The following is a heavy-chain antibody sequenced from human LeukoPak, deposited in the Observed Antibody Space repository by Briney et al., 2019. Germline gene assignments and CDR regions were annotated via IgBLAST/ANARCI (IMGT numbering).Heavy chain of an antibody. CDR3: ARDKQLDWAHYYYYYMDV. V-gene: IGHV1-69*10. CDR1: GGTFNSYG. D-gene: IGHD1-1*01. CDR2: IIPILGTS. Sequence: SVKVSCKASGGTFNSYGIIWVRQAPGQGLEWMGGIIPILGTSNYAQKFQGRVTITADKSTSTAYMELSSLRSEDTAVYYCARDKQLDWAHYYYYYMDVWGEGTTVTVSS. J-gene: IGHJ6*03.